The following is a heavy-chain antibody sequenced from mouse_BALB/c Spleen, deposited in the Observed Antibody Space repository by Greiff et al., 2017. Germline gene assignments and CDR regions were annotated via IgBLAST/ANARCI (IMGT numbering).Heavy chain of an antibody. V-gene: IGHV5-17*02. CDR1: GFTFSSFG. Sequence: EVKLVESGGGLVQPGGSRKLSCAASGFTFSSFGMHWVRQAPEKGLEWVAYISSGSSTIYYADTVKGRFTISRDNPKNTLFLQMTSLRSEDTAMYYCARSGYYGPYAMDYWGQGTSVTVSS. CDR2: ISSGSSTI. CDR3: ARSGYYGPYAMDY. J-gene: IGHJ4*01. D-gene: IGHD1-1*01.